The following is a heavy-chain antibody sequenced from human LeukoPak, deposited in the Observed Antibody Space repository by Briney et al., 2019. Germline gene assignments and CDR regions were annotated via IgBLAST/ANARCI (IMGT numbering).Heavy chain of an antibody. Sequence: EESLKISCKASGYSSTSYCFGCLRQMPGKDLQRMGIIYPGDSDTGYSPSFQGQVAISADKSVSTAYLQWSSLKASDTAMYYCARPRGVRGRPYYYGMDVWGQGSTVTVSS. CDR2: IYPGDSDT. CDR1: GYSSTSYC. D-gene: IGHD3-10*01. CDR3: ARPRGVRGRPYYYGMDV. J-gene: IGHJ6*02. V-gene: IGHV5-51*01.